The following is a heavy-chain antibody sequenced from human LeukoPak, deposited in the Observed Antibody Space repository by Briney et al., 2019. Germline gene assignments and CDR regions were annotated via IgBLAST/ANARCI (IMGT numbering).Heavy chain of an antibody. V-gene: IGHV3-23*01. CDR1: GFTFSSYA. J-gene: IGHJ4*02. CDR3: AKGSYYDSSGSFYFDY. Sequence: GGSLRLSCAAAGFTFSSYAMSWVRQAPGKGLEWVSVISGSGDNTYYADSVKGRFTISRDNSKNTLYVQVNSLGTEDTAAYYCAKGSYYDSSGSFYFDYWGQGTLVTVSS. D-gene: IGHD3-22*01. CDR2: ISGSGDNT.